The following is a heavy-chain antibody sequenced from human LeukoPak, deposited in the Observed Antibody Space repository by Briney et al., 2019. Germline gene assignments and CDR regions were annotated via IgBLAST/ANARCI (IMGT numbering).Heavy chain of an antibody. V-gene: IGHV3-21*01. D-gene: IGHD3-3*01. CDR2: ISSSSSYI. J-gene: IGHJ4*02. Sequence: PGGSLRLSCAASGFTFSSYSMNWVRQAPGKGLEWVSSISSSSSYIYYADSVKGRFTISRDNAKNSLYLQMNSLRAEDTAVYYCARPTGTIFGHGDYWGQGTLVTVSS. CDR3: ARPTGTIFGHGDY. CDR1: GFTFSSYS.